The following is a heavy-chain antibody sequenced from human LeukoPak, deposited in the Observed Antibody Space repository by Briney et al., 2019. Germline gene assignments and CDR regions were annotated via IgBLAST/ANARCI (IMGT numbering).Heavy chain of an antibody. CDR1: GFTFSSYA. V-gene: IGHV3-30*04. CDR3: ARDLYYDSSGAAAFDI. Sequence: GSLRLSCAASGFTFSSYAMHWVRQAPGKGLEWVAVISYDGSNKYYADSVKGRFTISRDNSKNTLYLQMNSLRAEDTAVYYCARDLYYDSSGAAAFDIWGQGTMVTVSS. CDR2: ISYDGSNK. J-gene: IGHJ3*02. D-gene: IGHD3-22*01.